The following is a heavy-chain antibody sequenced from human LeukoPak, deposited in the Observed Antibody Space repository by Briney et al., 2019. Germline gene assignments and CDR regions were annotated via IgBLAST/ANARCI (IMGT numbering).Heavy chain of an antibody. V-gene: IGHV4-59*01. J-gene: IGHJ5*02. CDR3: ARGSVRFYDILTGYSFNWFDP. CDR1: GGSISSYY. D-gene: IGHD3-9*01. Sequence: SETLSLTCTVSGGSISSYYWSWIRQPPGKGLEWIGYIYYSGSTNYNPSLKSRVTISVDTSKNQFSLKLSSVTAADTAVYYCARGSVRFYDILTGYSFNWFDPWGQGTLVTVPS. CDR2: IYYSGST.